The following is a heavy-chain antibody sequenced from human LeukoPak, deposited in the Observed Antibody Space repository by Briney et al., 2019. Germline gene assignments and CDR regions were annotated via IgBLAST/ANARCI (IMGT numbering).Heavy chain of an antibody. J-gene: IGHJ4*02. D-gene: IGHD4/OR15-4a*01. Sequence: SETLSLTCSVSGGSIRSYYWSWIRQPPGKGRECIGHIHYSGSANYNPSIKSRVTISVDPSKNLLSLKLTSVTAADTGVYYCARLTMPTGPGDYWGQGTLVTVSS. CDR3: ARLTMPTGPGDY. CDR2: IHYSGSA. CDR1: GGSIRSYY. V-gene: IGHV4-59*08.